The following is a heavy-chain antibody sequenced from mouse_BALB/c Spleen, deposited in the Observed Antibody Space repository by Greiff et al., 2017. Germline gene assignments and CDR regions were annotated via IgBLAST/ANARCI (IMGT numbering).Heavy chain of an antibody. Sequence: QVHLQQPGAELVKPGASVKMSCTASGYTFTSYNMHWVKQTPGQGLEWIGGIYPGNGDTYYNQKFKGKATLTADTSSSTAYMQLSSLTTEDSAVYYGARWCITDYYAMDYWGQGTSVTVSS. CDR1: GYTFTSYN. D-gene: IGHD1-3*01. CDR2: IYPGNGDT. CDR3: ARWCITDYYAMDY. V-gene: IGHV1-12*01. J-gene: IGHJ4*01.